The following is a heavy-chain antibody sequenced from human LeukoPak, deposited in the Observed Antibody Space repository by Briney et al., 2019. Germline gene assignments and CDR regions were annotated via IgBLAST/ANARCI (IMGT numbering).Heavy chain of an antibody. J-gene: IGHJ4*02. CDR1: GFTFSSYW. V-gene: IGHV3-7*03. CDR2: IRQDGSEK. Sequence: TGGSLRLSCAGSGFTFSSYWMHWVRQAPGKGLEWVANIRQDGSEKYYVDSVKGRFTISRDNAKNALYLQMNSLRAEDTAVYHCARRYFEYWGQGTLVTVSS. CDR3: ARRYFEY.